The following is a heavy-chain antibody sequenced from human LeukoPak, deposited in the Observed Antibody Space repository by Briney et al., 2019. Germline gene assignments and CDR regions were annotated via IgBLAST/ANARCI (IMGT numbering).Heavy chain of an antibody. Sequence: GESLKISCKGSGYSFTTFWINWVRQMPGKGLEWTGRIDPSDSYTNYNPSFQGHVTLLVDKSINTAYLQWSSLKASDTAMYYCARLNYDSGRFLDYWGQGTLVTVSS. CDR2: IDPSDSYT. CDR3: ARLNYDSGRFLDY. V-gene: IGHV5-10-1*01. J-gene: IGHJ4*02. D-gene: IGHD3-22*01. CDR1: GYSFTTFW.